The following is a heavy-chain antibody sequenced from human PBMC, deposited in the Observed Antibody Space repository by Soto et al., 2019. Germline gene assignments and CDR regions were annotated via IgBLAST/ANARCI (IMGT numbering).Heavy chain of an antibody. D-gene: IGHD1-26*01. CDR3: AKDITGPLIGGTHRARDY. Sequence: EAQLVESGGVVVQPGGSLRLSCAASGFTFDDYTMHWVRQAPGKGLEWVSLLTWAGGGTDYADSVKGRFTISRDNSKTSLYLQMNSLTTEDTALYYGAKDITGPLIGGTHRARDYWGQGTLVTVSS. V-gene: IGHV3-43*01. CDR2: LTWAGGGT. CDR1: GFTFDDYT. J-gene: IGHJ4*02.